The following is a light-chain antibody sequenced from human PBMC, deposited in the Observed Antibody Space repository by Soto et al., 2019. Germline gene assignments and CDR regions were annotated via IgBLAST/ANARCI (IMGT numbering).Light chain of an antibody. CDR3: QQLNSFPIT. V-gene: IGKV1-9*01. J-gene: IGKJ5*01. Sequence: DIQLTQSPSFLSASVGDRVTITCRASQGISSYLAWYQQKPGKAPKLLIYAASTLQSGVPSRFSGSGSETKFTLTINSLQPEDFATYYCQQLNSFPITFDQGTRLEIK. CDR2: AAS. CDR1: QGISSY.